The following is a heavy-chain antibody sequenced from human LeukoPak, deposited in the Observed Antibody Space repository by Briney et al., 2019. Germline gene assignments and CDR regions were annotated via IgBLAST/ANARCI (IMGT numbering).Heavy chain of an antibody. Sequence: ASVKVSCKASGYTFTGYYMHWVRQAPGQGLEWMGWINPNSGGTNYAQKFQGRVTMTRDTSINTAYMELSRLRSDDTAVYYCARGYCSSTSCYEDNWFDPWGQGTLVTVSS. V-gene: IGHV1-2*02. CDR1: GYTFTGYY. CDR2: INPNSGGT. D-gene: IGHD2-2*01. CDR3: ARGYCSSTSCYEDNWFDP. J-gene: IGHJ5*02.